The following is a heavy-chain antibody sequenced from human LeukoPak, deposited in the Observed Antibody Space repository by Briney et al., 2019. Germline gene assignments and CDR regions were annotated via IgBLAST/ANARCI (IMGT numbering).Heavy chain of an antibody. CDR3: ATTSGRACEGKWCFGY. D-gene: IGHD3-10*01. V-gene: IGHV4-39*01. CDR1: GGSISSSSYY. CDR2: IYYSGST. Sequence: PSETLSLTCTVSGGSISSSSYYWGWIRQPPGKGLEWIGSIYYSGSTYYNPSLKSRVTISVDTSKNQFSLKLSSVTAADTAVYYCATTSGRACEGKWCFGYWGQGTLVTVSS. J-gene: IGHJ4*02.